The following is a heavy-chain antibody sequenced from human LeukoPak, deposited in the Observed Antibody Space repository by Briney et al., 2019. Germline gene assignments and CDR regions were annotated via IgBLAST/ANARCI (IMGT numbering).Heavy chain of an antibody. D-gene: IGHD3-16*01. V-gene: IGHV3-72*01. CDR1: GFTFSSYG. CDR2: IRNKANSYST. J-gene: IGHJ6*02. CDR3: ARGGSWAPLDV. Sequence: AGGSLRLSCAASGFTFSSYGMDWVRQAPGKGLEWVGRIRNKANSYSTEYAASVKGRFTISRDDSKNSVYLQMNSLKTEDTAVYCCARGGSWAPLDVWGQGTTVTVSS.